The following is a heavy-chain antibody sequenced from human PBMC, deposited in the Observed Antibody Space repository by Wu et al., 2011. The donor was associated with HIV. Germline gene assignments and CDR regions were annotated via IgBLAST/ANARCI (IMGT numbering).Heavy chain of an antibody. D-gene: IGHD6-6*01. V-gene: IGHV1-18*01. J-gene: IGHJ6*03. CDR1: GDTFSSFA. Sequence: QVQLVQSGAEVKKPGASVKVSCKASGDTFSSFAISWVRQAPGQGLEWMGWISPDNGNTYYAQNLQGRVTMTTDTSTSTAYMELRSLKSDDTAVYYCARDGSSAQLDLYYNHMDVWGKGPRSPSP. CDR3: ARDGSSAQLDLYYNHMDV. CDR2: ISPDNGNT.